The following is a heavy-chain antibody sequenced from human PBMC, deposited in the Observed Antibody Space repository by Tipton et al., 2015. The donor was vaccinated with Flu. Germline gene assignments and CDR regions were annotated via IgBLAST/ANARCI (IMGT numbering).Heavy chain of an antibody. CDR2: IYFSGST. Sequence: TLSLTCTVSGGSINGYYWSWIRQSPGKGLEWIGYIYFSGSTSYIPSLKSRVIISVDTSKNQFSLRLASVTAADTAVYYCARRDYSNYVSEPKNWFDPWGQGTLVTVSS. CDR1: GGSINGYY. D-gene: IGHD4-11*01. V-gene: IGHV4-59*08. CDR3: ARRDYSNYVSEPKNWFDP. J-gene: IGHJ5*02.